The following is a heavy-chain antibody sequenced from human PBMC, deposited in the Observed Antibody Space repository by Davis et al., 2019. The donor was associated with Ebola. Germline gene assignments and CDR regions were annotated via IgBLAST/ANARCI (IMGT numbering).Heavy chain of an antibody. CDR3: ARAQFPTPSDH. J-gene: IGHJ4*02. V-gene: IGHV1-18*04. D-gene: IGHD5-24*01. CDR1: GYTFTNYG. Sequence: AASVKVSCKASGYTFTNYGISWVRQAPGQGLEWMGWINPHNGNTNYAQNVQGRVTMTADTSTTTAYMEVGSLRSDDTAVYYCARAQFPTPSDHWGQGTLVTVSS. CDR2: INPHNGNT.